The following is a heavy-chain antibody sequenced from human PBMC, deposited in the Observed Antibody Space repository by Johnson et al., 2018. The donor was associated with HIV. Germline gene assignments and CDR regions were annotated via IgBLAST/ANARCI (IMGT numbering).Heavy chain of an antibody. CDR1: GFTFSSYG. J-gene: IGHJ3*02. CDR2: ISYDGSDK. D-gene: IGHD5-24*01. V-gene: IGHV3-30*03. Sequence: QVQLVESGGGVVQPGRSLRLSCAASGFTFSSYGMHWVRQAPAKGLEWVAFISYDGSDKYYADSVKGRFTISRDNSKNTLYLQMNSLRAEDTAVYYCARDEPYNLNAFDIWGQGTMVTVSS. CDR3: ARDEPYNLNAFDI.